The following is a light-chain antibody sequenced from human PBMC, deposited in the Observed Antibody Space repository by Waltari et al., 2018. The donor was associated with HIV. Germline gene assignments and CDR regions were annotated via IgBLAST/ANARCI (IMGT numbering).Light chain of an antibody. CDR3: QSYDSSLSGYV. V-gene: IGLV1-40*01. CDR2: DNT. J-gene: IGLJ1*01. Sequence: QSVLTQPPSVAGAPGQRVTISCTGSSSDSGAGYDVHWYQQLPRTAPKLLIYDNTNRPSGVPDRISGSKSGTSASLAITGLQAEDEADYYCQSYDSSLSGYVFGTGTKVTVL. CDR1: SSDSGAGYD.